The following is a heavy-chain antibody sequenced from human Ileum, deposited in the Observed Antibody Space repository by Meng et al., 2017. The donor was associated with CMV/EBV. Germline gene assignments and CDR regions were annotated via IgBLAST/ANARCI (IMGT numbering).Heavy chain of an antibody. Sequence: GESLKIYCAASGFTFSSYAMHWVRQAPGKGLEWVAVISYDGSNKYYADSVKGRFTISRDNSKNTLYLQMNSLRAEDTAVYYCARGRYSGKYHYYGMDVWGQGTTVTVSS. CDR2: ISYDGSNK. CDR1: GFTFSSYA. J-gene: IGHJ6*02. D-gene: IGHD6-13*01. V-gene: IGHV3-30*04. CDR3: ARGRYSGKYHYYGMDV.